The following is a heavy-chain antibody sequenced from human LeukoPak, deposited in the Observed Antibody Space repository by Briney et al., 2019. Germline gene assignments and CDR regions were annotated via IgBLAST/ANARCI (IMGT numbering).Heavy chain of an antibody. V-gene: IGHV1-2*02. CDR2: INPNSGGT. D-gene: IGHD6-13*01. CDR3: ARSYSSSSYDMSAFDI. CDR1: GYTFTGYY. J-gene: IGHJ3*02. Sequence: GASVKVSCQASGYTFTGYYIHWVRQAPGQGLKGMGWINPNSGGTNYAQKFQGRVTMTRDTSISTAYMELSRLRSDDTTVYYCARSYSSSSYDMSAFDIWGQGTMVTVSS.